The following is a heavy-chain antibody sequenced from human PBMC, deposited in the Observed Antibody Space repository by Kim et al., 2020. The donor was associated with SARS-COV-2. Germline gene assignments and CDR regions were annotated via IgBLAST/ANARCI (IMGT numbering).Heavy chain of an antibody. Sequence: SETLSLTCAVYGGSFSGYYRSWIRQPSGKGLEWIGEINHGGSTNYNPSLKSRVTISVDTSKNQFSLKLSSVTAADTAVYYCARGVWSLYYFDYWGQGTLVTVSS. CDR2: INHGGST. V-gene: IGHV4-34*01. D-gene: IGHD2-8*02. CDR1: GGSFSGYY. J-gene: IGHJ4*02. CDR3: ARGVWSLYYFDY.